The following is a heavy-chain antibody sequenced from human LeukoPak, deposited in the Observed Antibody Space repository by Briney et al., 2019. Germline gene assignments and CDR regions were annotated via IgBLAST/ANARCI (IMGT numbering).Heavy chain of an antibody. V-gene: IGHV3-74*01. J-gene: IGHJ4*02. CDR1: GFTFSNYW. CDR3: ARGRYYFDY. D-gene: IGHD4-17*01. CDR2: LNSDGSST. Sequence: GGSLRLSCAAPGFTFSNYWMHWVRQAPGKGLVWVSRLNSDGSSTSYADSVKGRFTISRDNAKNTLYLRMNNLRAEDTAVYYCARGRYYFDYWGQGTLVTVSS.